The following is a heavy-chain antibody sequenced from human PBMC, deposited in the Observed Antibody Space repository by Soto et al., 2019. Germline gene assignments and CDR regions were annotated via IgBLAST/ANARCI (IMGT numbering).Heavy chain of an antibody. J-gene: IGHJ6*02. Sequence: EVQLLESGGGLVQPGGSLRLSCAASGFTFSSYVMSWVRQAPGKGLEWVSAISGSGGSTYYADSVKGRFTISRDNSKNTLYLQMNSLRAEDTAVYYCAKKMGPSFYYYYGMDVWGQGTTVTVSS. CDR3: AKKMGPSFYYYYGMDV. CDR2: ISGSGGST. CDR1: GFTFSSYV. V-gene: IGHV3-23*01. D-gene: IGHD2-8*01.